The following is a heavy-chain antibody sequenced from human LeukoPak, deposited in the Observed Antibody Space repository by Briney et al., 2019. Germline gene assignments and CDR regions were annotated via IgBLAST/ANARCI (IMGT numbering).Heavy chain of an antibody. J-gene: IGHJ6*02. CDR3: ARAPPMYYYGMDV. CDR2: IYYSGST. V-gene: IGHV4-59*01. Sequence: PSETLSLTCTVSGGSISSYYWSWIRQPPGKGLGWIGYIYYSGSTNYNPSLKSRVTISVDTSKNQFSLKLSSVTAADTAVYYCARAPPMYYYGMDVWGQGTTVTVSS. CDR1: GGSISSYY.